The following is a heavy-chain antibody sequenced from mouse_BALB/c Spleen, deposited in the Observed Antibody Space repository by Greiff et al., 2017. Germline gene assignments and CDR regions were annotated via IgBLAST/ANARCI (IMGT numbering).Heavy chain of an antibody. V-gene: IGHV1S29*02. D-gene: IGHD4-1*01. CDR1: GYTFTDYN. J-gene: IGHJ2*01. Sequence: EVQLQQSGPELVKPGASVKISCKASGYTFTDYNMHWVKQSHGKSLEWIGYIYPYNGGTGYNQKFKSKATLTVDNSSSTAYMELRSLTSEDSAVYNCARSRENWDTLFDYWGQGTTLTVSS. CDR2: IYPYNGGT. CDR3: ARSRENWDTLFDY.